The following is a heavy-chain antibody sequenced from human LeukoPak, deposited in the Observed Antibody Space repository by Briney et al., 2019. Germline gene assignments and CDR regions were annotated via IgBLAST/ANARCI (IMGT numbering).Heavy chain of an antibody. Sequence: SETLSLTCAVYGGSFSGYYWSWIRQAPGKGLEWIGEINHSGSTKYNPSLKSRVTISVDTSKNQFSLKLSSVTAADTAVYYCARQEQQLIYNWFDPWGQGTLVTVSS. D-gene: IGHD6-13*01. CDR3: ARQEQQLIYNWFDP. J-gene: IGHJ5*02. V-gene: IGHV4-34*01. CDR2: INHSGST. CDR1: GGSFSGYY.